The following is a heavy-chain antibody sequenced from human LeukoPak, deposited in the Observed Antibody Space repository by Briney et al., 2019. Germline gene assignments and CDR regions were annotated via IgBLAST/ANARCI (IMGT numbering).Heavy chain of an antibody. D-gene: IGHD2-2*01. CDR2: ISAYNGYT. CDR3: AREGDIVVVPAASPFDY. V-gene: IGHV1-18*01. CDR1: GYTFTSYG. J-gene: IGHJ4*02. Sequence: GASVKVSCKASGYTFTSYGISWVRQAPGQGLEWMGWISAYNGYTSYAQNFQGRVTTTTDASTSTAYMELRSLGSDDTAVYYCAREGDIVVVPAASPFDYWGQGTLVTVSS.